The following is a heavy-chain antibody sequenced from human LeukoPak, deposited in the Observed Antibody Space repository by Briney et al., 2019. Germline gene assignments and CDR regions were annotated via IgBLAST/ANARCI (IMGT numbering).Heavy chain of an antibody. D-gene: IGHD6-13*01. J-gene: IGHJ4*02. V-gene: IGHV3-7*03. Sequence: GGSLRLSCAASGFPFSSYSMTWVRQAPGQGLEWVANIKPDGTTKFYVDSVKGRFTISRDNALNSLYLQMNSLRAEDTAIYYCARSIPYGTTWYGRSDYWGQGTLVTVSS. CDR3: ARSIPYGTTWYGRSDY. CDR2: IKPDGTTK. CDR1: GFPFSSYS.